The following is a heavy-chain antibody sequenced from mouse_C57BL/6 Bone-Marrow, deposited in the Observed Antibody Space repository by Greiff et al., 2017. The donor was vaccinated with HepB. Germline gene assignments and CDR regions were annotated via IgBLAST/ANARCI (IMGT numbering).Heavy chain of an antibody. Sequence: QVQLQQPGAELVKPGASVKLSCKASGYTFTSYWMHWVKQRPGQGLEWIGMIHPNSGSTNYNEKFKSKATLTVDKSSSTAYMQLSSLTSEDSAVYYCAITTVVALYYFDYWGQGTTLTVSS. CDR3: AITTVVALYYFDY. J-gene: IGHJ2*01. D-gene: IGHD1-1*01. CDR2: IHPNSGST. CDR1: GYTFTSYW. V-gene: IGHV1-64*01.